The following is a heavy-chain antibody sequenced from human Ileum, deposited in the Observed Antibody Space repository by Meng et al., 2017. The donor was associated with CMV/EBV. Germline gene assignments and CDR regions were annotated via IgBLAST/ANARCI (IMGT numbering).Heavy chain of an antibody. Sequence: HLQESGHGLVQPPETLSLTCTASVDPISSGSPSWAWFRQPPGKRLEWIGSMYFSGIADYNPSLKSRVTISLHATQKQFSLRLTSVTAADSAVYFCARDLTNKWFYYWGQGTLVTVSS. CDR3: ARDLTNKWFYY. J-gene: IGHJ4*02. CDR1: VDPISSGSPS. V-gene: IGHV4-39*07. D-gene: IGHD1-26*01. CDR2: MYFSGIA.